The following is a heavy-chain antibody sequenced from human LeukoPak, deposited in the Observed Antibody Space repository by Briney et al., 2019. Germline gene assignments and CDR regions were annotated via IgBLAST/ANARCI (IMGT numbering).Heavy chain of an antibody. V-gene: IGHV3-11*04. CDR3: ARDNYDSSTPYYFDY. CDR1: GFTFGDYY. J-gene: IGHJ4*02. Sequence: GGSLRLSCAASGFTFGDYYMSWIRQAPGKGLEWVSYISSSGNSISYADSVKGRFTISRDNAKNSLYLQMNSLRAEDTAVYYCARDNYDSSTPYYFDYWGQGTLVTVSS. D-gene: IGHD3-22*01. CDR2: ISSSGNSI.